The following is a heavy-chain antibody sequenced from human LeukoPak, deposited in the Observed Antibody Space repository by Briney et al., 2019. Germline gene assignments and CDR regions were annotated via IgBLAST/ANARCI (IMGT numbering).Heavy chain of an antibody. Sequence: GGSLRLSCGASGFTFSDSWMSWFRQAPGQGLEWVASIKDDGSDKYYLDSVRGRFTISRDNAEDSLYLQLDALRAEDTAVFYCARRLLRGQNFDYWGQGTLVTVSS. V-gene: IGHV3-7*01. CDR3: ARRLLRGQNFDY. CDR1: GFTFSDSW. J-gene: IGHJ4*02. CDR2: IKDDGSDK.